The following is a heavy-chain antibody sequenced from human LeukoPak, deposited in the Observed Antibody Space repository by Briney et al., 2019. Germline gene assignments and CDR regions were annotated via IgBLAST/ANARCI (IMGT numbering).Heavy chain of an antibody. Sequence: PGASVKVSCKASGYTFTSYGISWVRQAPGQGLEWMGWISAYNGNTNYAQKLQGRATMTTDTSTSTAYMELRSLRSDDTAVYYCARVVRSNYYDSSGYYHNWFDPWGQGTLVTVSS. D-gene: IGHD3-22*01. CDR2: ISAYNGNT. CDR1: GYTFTSYG. J-gene: IGHJ5*02. V-gene: IGHV1-18*01. CDR3: ARVVRSNYYDSSGYYHNWFDP.